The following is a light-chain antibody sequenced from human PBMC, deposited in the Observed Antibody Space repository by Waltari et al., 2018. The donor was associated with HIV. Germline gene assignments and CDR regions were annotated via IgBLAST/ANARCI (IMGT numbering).Light chain of an antibody. V-gene: IGKV4-1*01. CDR1: QHVFYSSNNKNY. J-gene: IGKJ1*01. CDR3: QQYLNTPWT. Sequence: DIVMTQSPDSLAVSLGERATINCKSSQHVFYSSNNKNYLAWYQQKPRQPPKLLIYWASTRASGVPERFSGSGSGTDFTLTISSLQAEDVAIYYCQQYLNTPWTFGQGTKVEVK. CDR2: WAS.